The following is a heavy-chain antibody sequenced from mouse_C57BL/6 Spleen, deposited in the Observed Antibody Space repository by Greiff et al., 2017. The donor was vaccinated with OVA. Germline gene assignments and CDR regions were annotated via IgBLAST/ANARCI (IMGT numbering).Heavy chain of an antibody. J-gene: IGHJ1*03. D-gene: IGHD2-5*01. CDR3: ARDYYSNYGYFDV. CDR1: GYAFTNYL. CDR2: INPGSGGT. V-gene: IGHV1-54*01. Sequence: VQLQQSGAELVRPGTSVKVSCKASGYAFTNYLIEWVKQRPGQGLEWIGVINPGSGGTNYNEKFKGKATLTADKSSSTAYMQLSSLTSEDSAVYFCARDYYSNYGYFDVWGTGTTVTVSS.